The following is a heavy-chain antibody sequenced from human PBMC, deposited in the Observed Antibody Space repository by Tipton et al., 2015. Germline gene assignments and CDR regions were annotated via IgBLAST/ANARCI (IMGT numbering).Heavy chain of an antibody. CDR1: GVSTNTYY. CDR3: ARGVYYDLDV. V-gene: IGHV4-4*07. CDR2: IHGSGPT. Sequence: TLSLTCNVSGVSTNTYYWSWIRQPAGKGLEWIGRIHGSGPTNYNPSLKSRVSMSVDTSKNEFSLRLVSVTAADTAVYYCARGVYYDLDVWGQGTTVTVAS. J-gene: IGHJ6*02.